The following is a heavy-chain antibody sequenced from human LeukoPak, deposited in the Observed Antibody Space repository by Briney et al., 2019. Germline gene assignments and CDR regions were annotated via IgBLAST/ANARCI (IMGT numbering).Heavy chain of an antibody. D-gene: IGHD3-22*01. CDR1: GFIFSDYY. V-gene: IGHV3-11*04. CDR2: ITNNGRKI. CDR3: ARAGMDSRGYYQGFDY. J-gene: IGHJ4*02. Sequence: GGSPRLSCAASGFIFSDYYMGWIRQAPGKGLEWVSYITNNGRKIYYADSMKGRFTISRDNAKNSLYLQMNSLRAEDTALYYCARAGMDSRGYYQGFDYWGQGTLVTVSS.